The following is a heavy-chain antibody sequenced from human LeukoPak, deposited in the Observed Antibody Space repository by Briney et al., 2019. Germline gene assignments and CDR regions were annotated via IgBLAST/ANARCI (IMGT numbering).Heavy chain of an antibody. D-gene: IGHD2-15*01. CDR2: IGTAGDT. V-gene: IGHV3-13*04. CDR3: ALYCSGGSCYSMGGAFDI. Sequence: PGGSLRLSCAASGFTFSSYDMHWVRQATGKDLEWVSAIGTAGDTYYPGSVKGRFTISRDNSKNTLYLQMNSLRAEDTAVYYCALYCSGGSCYSMGGAFDIWGQGTVVTVSS. CDR1: GFTFSSYD. J-gene: IGHJ3*02.